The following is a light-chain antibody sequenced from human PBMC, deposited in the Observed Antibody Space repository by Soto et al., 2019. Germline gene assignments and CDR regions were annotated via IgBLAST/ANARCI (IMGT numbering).Light chain of an antibody. CDR2: GAS. Sequence: EIVLTQSPGTLSLSPGERATLSCRASQSVSSSYLAWYQQKPGQAPRLLIYGASSSATGIPDRFSGSGSGTDFTLTISRLEPEDFAVYSCQQYGSFGQGTRLEIK. V-gene: IGKV3-20*01. J-gene: IGKJ5*01. CDR1: QSVSSSY. CDR3: QQYGS.